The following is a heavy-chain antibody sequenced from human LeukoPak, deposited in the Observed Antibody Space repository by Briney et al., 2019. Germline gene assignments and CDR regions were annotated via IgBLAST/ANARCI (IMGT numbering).Heavy chain of an antibody. J-gene: IGHJ4*02. CDR2: AYHTGST. Sequence: SETLSLTCAVSSYSISSGYSWGWIRPPPGKGLEWFGSAYHTGSTYYNPSLKSRVTISVDTSNNQFSLRLNSVTAADTAIYYCATGVGRGSSSFVPFDYWGRGMLVTVSS. CDR1: SYSISSGYS. CDR3: ATGVGRGSSSFVPFDY. D-gene: IGHD6-6*01. V-gene: IGHV4-38-2*01.